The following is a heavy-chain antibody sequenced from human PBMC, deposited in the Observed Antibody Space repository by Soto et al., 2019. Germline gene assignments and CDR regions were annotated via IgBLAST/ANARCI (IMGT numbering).Heavy chain of an antibody. CDR2: IDPSDSYT. Sequence: PGESLKISCKGSGYSFTSYWISWVRQMPGKGLEWMGRIDPSDSYTNYSPSFQGHVTISADKSISTAYLQWSSLKASDTAMYYCARHAQARGYYYYGMDVWGQGTTVTVSS. CDR1: GYSFTSYW. V-gene: IGHV5-10-1*01. J-gene: IGHJ6*02. CDR3: ARHAQARGYYYYGMDV. D-gene: IGHD6-6*01.